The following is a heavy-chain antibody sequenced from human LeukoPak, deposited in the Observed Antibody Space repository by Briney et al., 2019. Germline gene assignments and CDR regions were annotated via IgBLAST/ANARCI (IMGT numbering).Heavy chain of an antibody. CDR3: AKVTYGSGTYGAFDL. D-gene: IGHD3-10*01. J-gene: IGHJ4*02. Sequence: GGSLRLSCAASEFSVGSNYMTWVRQAPGKGLEWVSLIYSGGSTYYADSVKGRFTISRDKSKNTLYLQMNSLRAEDTAIYYSAKVTYGSGTYGAFDLWGQGTLVTVSS. CDR1: EFSVGSNY. CDR2: IYSGGST. V-gene: IGHV3-66*01.